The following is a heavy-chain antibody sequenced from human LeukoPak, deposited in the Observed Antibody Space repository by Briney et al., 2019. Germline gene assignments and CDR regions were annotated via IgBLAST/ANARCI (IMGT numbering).Heavy chain of an antibody. V-gene: IGHV1-69*05. D-gene: IGHD2-2*02. J-gene: IGHJ4*02. Sequence: ASVKVSCKASGGTFSSYAISWVRQAPGQGLEWMGGIIPIFGTANYAQKFQGRVTITTDESTSTAYMELSRLRSDDTAVYYCARDHTGYCSSTSCYTGWLGNDYWGQGTLVTVSS. CDR2: IIPIFGTA. CDR1: GGTFSSYA. CDR3: ARDHTGYCSSTSCYTGWLGNDY.